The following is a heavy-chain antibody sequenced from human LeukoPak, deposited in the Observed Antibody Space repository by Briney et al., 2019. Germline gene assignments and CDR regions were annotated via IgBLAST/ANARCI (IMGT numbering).Heavy chain of an antibody. CDR3: AKERGVVVVPAATPGRGLFDY. D-gene: IGHD2-2*01. Sequence: GGTLRLSCSASGFSFSTDGMSWVRQAPGKGLEWVSGILGLGGASRTYYADSVKGRFTISRDNAKNSLYLQMNSLTVEDTAVYYCAKERGVVVVPAATPGRGLFDYWGQGTLVTVSS. CDR1: GFSFSTDG. CDR2: ILGLGGASRT. V-gene: IGHV3-23*01. J-gene: IGHJ4*02.